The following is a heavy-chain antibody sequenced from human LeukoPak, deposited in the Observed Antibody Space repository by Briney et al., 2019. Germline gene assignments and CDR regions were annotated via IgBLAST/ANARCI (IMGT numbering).Heavy chain of an antibody. CDR3: AREVAVAGTDAFDV. J-gene: IGHJ3*01. CDR1: GGSISSYY. D-gene: IGHD6-19*01. CDR2: IYYSGST. V-gene: IGHV4-59*01. Sequence: SETLSLTCTVSGGSISSYYWSWIRQPPGKGLEWIGYIYYSGSTNYNPSLKSRVTISVDTSKNQFSLKLSSVTAADTAVYYCAREVAVAGTDAFDVWGQGTMVTVSS.